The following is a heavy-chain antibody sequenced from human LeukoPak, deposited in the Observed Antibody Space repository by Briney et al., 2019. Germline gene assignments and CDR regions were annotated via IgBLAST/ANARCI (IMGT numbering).Heavy chain of an antibody. Sequence: SETLSLTCTVSGGSISSYYWSWIRQPPGKGLEWIGYIYYSGSTNYDPSLKSRVTISVDTSKNQFSLKLSSVTAADTAVYYCAESHDCGGDCYIANWGQGTLVTVSS. V-gene: IGHV4-59*01. J-gene: IGHJ4*02. CDR3: AESHDCGGDCYIAN. CDR1: GGSISSYY. D-gene: IGHD2-21*02. CDR2: IYYSGST.